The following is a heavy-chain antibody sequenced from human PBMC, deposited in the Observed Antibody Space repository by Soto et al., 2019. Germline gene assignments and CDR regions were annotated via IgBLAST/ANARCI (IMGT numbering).Heavy chain of an antibody. J-gene: IGHJ4*02. D-gene: IGHD3-16*01. V-gene: IGHV1-46*01. CDR2: ITPSGGTT. CDR3: ARDPPLYYDYVWGSYPGKDY. Sequence: ASVKFSCKASGYTFTSYYMHWVRQAPGQVLEWMGIITPSGGTTSYAQKFQGRVTMTTDTSTSTAYMELRSLRSDDTAVYYCARDPPLYYDYVWGSYPGKDYWGQGTLVTVSS. CDR1: GYTFTSYY.